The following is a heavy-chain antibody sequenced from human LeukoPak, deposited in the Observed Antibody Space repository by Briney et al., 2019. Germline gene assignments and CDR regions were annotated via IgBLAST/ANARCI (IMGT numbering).Heavy chain of an antibody. CDR3: ARGPPFDYCFDP. D-gene: IGHD3-3*01. Sequence: ASVKVSCKASGYTFTSYDINWVRQATGQGLEWMGWMNPNSGNTGYAQKFQGRVTMTRNTSISTAYMELSSLRSEDTAVYYCARGPPFDYCFDPWGQGTLVTVSS. CDR2: MNPNSGNT. V-gene: IGHV1-8*01. CDR1: GYTFTSYD. J-gene: IGHJ5*02.